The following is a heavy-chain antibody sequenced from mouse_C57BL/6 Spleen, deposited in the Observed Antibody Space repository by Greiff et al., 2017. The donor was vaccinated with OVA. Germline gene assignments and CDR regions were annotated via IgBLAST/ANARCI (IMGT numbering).Heavy chain of an antibody. CDR3: ARGLDYDEGFDD. CDR2: INPGSGGT. Sequence: VQLQQSGAELVRPGTSVKVSCKASGYAFTNYLIEWVKQRPGQGLEWIGVINPGSGGTNYNEKFKGKATLTADKSSSTAYMQLSSLTSEDSAVYFCARGLDYDEGFDDWGQGTTLTVSS. J-gene: IGHJ2*01. D-gene: IGHD2-4*01. V-gene: IGHV1-54*01. CDR1: GYAFTNYL.